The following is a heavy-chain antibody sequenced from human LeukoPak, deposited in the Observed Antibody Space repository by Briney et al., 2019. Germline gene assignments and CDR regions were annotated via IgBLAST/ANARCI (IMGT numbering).Heavy chain of an antibody. V-gene: IGHV1-69*05. Sequence: GSSVKVSRKASGGTFSSYAISWVRQAPGQGLEWMGRIIPIFGTANYAQKFQGRVTITTDESTSTAYMELSSLRSEDTAVYYCARGWYSSGWYYFDYWGQGTLVTVSS. D-gene: IGHD6-19*01. CDR2: IIPIFGTA. CDR3: ARGWYSSGWYYFDY. CDR1: GGTFSSYA. J-gene: IGHJ4*02.